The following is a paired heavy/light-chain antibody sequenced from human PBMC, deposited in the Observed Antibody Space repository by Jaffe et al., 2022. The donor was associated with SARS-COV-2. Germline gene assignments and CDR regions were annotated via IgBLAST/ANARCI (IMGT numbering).Heavy chain of an antibody. CDR3: AREGRGGSPDTRYLDL. V-gene: IGHV3-21*01. D-gene: IGHD2-15*01. CDR1: RFTFSSYS. Sequence: EVQLVESGGGLVKPGGSLRLSCAASRFTFSSYSMNWVRQAPGKGLEWVSSSSSSSSHTYYADSVKGRFTISRDNAKNSLYLQMNSLRAEDTAVYYCAREGRGGSPDTRYLDLWGRGTLVTVSS. CDR2: SSSSSSHT. J-gene: IGHJ2*01.
Light chain of an antibody. V-gene: IGKV1-16*02. CDR2: AAS. CDR1: QGISNY. CDR3: QQYNSYPLT. J-gene: IGKJ4*01. Sequence: DIQMTQSPSSLPASVGDRVTITCRASQGISNYLAWFQQKPGKAPKSLIYAASSLQSGVPSKFSGSGSGTDFTLTISSLQPEDFATYYCQQYNSYPLTFGGGTKVEIK.